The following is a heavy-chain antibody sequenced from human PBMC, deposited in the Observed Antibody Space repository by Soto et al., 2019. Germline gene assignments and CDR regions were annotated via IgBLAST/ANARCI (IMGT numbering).Heavy chain of an antibody. CDR1: GFTFSSYA. CDR3: AEVQLWPPNFDY. V-gene: IGHV3-23*01. J-gene: IGHJ4*02. CDR2: ISGSGGST. D-gene: IGHD5-18*01. Sequence: HGGSLRLSCAASGFTFSSYAMSWVRQAPGKGLEWVSAISGSGGSTYYADSVKGRFTISRDNSKNTLYLQMNSLRAEDTAVYYCAEVQLWPPNFDYWGQGTLVTVSS.